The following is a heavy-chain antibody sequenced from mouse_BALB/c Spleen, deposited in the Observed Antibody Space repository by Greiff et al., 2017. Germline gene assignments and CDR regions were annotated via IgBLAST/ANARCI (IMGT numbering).Heavy chain of an antibody. Sequence: EVKLVESGGGLVKPGGSLKLSCAASGFTFSSYAMSWVRQSPEKRLEWVAEISSGGSYTYYPDTVTGRFTISRDNAKNTLYLEMSSLRSEDTAMYYCARVGGNYYFDYWGQGTTLTVSS. CDR3: ARVGGNYYFDY. V-gene: IGHV5-9-4*01. J-gene: IGHJ2*01. D-gene: IGHD2-1*01. CDR2: ISSGGSYT. CDR1: GFTFSSYA.